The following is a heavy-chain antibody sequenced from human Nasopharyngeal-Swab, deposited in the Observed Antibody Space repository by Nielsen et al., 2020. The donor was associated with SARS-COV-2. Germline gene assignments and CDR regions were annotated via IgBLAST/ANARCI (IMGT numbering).Heavy chain of an antibody. J-gene: IGHJ6*04. Sequence: GSLRLSCAVYGGSFRDYFWTWIRQPPGKGREWIAEIDHRGRTNYNPSLKSRFTVSVDTSKNQFSLKVSSVTAADTAIYYCARGFSTATTFVDVWGKGAMVTVSS. D-gene: IGHD3-3*01. CDR3: ARGFSTATTFVDV. V-gene: IGHV4-34*01. CDR2: IDHRGRT. CDR1: GGSFRDYF.